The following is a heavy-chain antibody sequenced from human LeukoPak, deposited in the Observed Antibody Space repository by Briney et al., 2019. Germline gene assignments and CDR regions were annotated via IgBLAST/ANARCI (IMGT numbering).Heavy chain of an antibody. D-gene: IGHD4-17*01. Sequence: GGSLRLSCAASGFTFASQSMSWFRQAPGRGLEWVANIKQDGSEKYYVDSVKGRFTISRDNAKNSLYLQMNSLRAEDTAVYYCAREGDGDFDYWGQGTLVTVSS. V-gene: IGHV3-7*01. CDR3: AREGDGDFDY. J-gene: IGHJ4*02. CDR1: GFTFASQS. CDR2: IKQDGSEK.